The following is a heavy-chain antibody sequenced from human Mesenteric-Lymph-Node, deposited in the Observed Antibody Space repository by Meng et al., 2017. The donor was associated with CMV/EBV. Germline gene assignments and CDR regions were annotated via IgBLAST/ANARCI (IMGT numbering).Heavy chain of an antibody. CDR1: GGTFSSYA. J-gene: IGHJ4*02. Sequence: SCKASGGTFSSYAISWVRQAPGQGLEWMGGIIPILGIANYAQKFQGRVTITADKSTSTAYMELSSLRSEDTAVYYCARGRVKYYFDYWGQGTLVTVSS. CDR2: IIPILGIA. CDR3: ARGRVKYYFDY. V-gene: IGHV1-69*10. D-gene: IGHD2-21*01.